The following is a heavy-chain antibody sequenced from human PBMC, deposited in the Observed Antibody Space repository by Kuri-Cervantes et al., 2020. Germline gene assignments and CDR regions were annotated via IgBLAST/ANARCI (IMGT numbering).Heavy chain of an antibody. CDR1: GYTFTGYY. Sequence: ASVKVSCKASGYTFTGYYMHWVRQAPGQGLEWMGWINPNSGGTNYAQKFQGRVTMTRDTSISTAYMELSRLRSDDTAVHYCARSRDGYNRFLDYWGQGTLVTVSS. CDR3: ARSRDGYNRFLDY. J-gene: IGHJ4*02. D-gene: IGHD5-24*01. V-gene: IGHV1-2*02. CDR2: INPNSGGT.